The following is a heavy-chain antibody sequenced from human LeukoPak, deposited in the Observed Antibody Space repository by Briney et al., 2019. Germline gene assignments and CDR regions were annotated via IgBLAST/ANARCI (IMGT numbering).Heavy chain of an antibody. D-gene: IGHD5-12*01. CDR3: ARLTRGDYFDY. CDR2: IYYSGST. J-gene: IGHJ4*02. V-gene: IGHV4-59*08. CDR1: GGSISSYY. Sequence: SETLSLTCTVSGGSISSYYCSWIRQPPGKGLEWIGYIYYSGSTNYNPSLKSRVTISVDTSKNQFSLKLSSVTAAETAVYYCARLTRGDYFDYWGQGTLVTVSS.